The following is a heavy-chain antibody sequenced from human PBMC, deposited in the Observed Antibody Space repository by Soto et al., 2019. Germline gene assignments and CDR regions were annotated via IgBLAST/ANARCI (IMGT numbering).Heavy chain of an antibody. CDR1: GGYISSSSYY. CDR2: VYYGGST. CDR3: AGGDYYHSSGYYFYYYTMDV. D-gene: IGHD3-22*01. J-gene: IGHJ6*02. V-gene: IGHV4-39*01. Sequence: SETLSLTCTVSGGYISSSSYYWGWIRQPPGKGLEWIGNVYYGGSTYYNPSLKSRVTISVETSKSQFSLKLSSVTAADTAVYYCAGGDYYHSSGYYFYYYTMDVWGQGTTVTVSS.